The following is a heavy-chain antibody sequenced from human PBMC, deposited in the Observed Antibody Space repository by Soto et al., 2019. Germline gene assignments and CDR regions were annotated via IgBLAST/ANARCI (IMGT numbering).Heavy chain of an antibody. Sequence: GLDLEWLALIYWNDDKRYSPSLKSRLTITKDTSKNQVVLTMTNMDPVDTVTYYCAHRSAGYCSGGSCYSEFDYWGQGTLVTVSS. CDR2: IYWNDDK. J-gene: IGHJ4*02. V-gene: IGHV2-5*01. D-gene: IGHD2-15*01. CDR3: AHRSAGYCSGGSCYSEFDY.